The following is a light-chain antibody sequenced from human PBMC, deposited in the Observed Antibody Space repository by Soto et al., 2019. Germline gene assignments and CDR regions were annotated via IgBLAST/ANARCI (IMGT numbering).Light chain of an antibody. V-gene: IGLV4-69*01. CDR2: VESDGSH. CDR3: QTWGTGIP. Sequence: QLVLTQSPSAAASLGASVKLTCTLSSGHSRYTIAWHQQQPEKGPRYLMKVESDGSHSRGDGVPARFSGSSSGAERYLTISGLQSEDEADYYWQTWGTGIPFGGGTKLTVL. CDR1: SGHSRYT. J-gene: IGLJ2*01.